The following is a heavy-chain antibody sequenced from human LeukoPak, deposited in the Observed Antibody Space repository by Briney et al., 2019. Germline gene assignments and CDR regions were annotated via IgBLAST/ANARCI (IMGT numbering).Heavy chain of an antibody. J-gene: IGHJ4*02. CDR2: IKSKTDGGTT. D-gene: IGHD3-10*01. CDR1: GFTFSNAW. V-gene: IGHV3-15*01. Sequence: GGSLRLSCAASGFTFSNAWMSWVRQAPGKGLEWVGRIKSKTDGGTTDYSAPVKVRFTISRDDSKNTLYLQMNSLKTEDTAVYYCTTQRSRITMVRGVIRSDHWGQGTLVTVSS. CDR3: TTQRSRITMVRGVIRSDH.